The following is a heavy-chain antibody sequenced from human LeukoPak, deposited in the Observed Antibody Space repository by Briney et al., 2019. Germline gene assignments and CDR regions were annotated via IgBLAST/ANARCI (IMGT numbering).Heavy chain of an antibody. CDR3: ARGLGYYYDSSGYYYG. V-gene: IGHV4-59*12. CDR2: IYNSGST. Sequence: SETLSLTCTVSGGSISSYYWSWIRQPPGKGLEWIGYIYNSGSTNYNPSLKSRVTISVDTSKNQFSLKLSSVTAADTAVYYCARGLGYYYDSSGYYYGWGQGTLVTVSS. J-gene: IGHJ4*02. D-gene: IGHD3-22*01. CDR1: GGSISSYY.